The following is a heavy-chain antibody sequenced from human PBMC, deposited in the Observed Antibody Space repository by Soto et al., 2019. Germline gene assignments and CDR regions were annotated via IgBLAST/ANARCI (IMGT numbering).Heavy chain of an antibody. J-gene: IGHJ6*02. CDR2: MNHNSGNT. CDR3: ARRIDCSSTSCASVYYYYYGMDV. D-gene: IGHD2-2*01. CDR1: GYTFTSYD. Sequence: ASVKVSCKASGYTFTSYDINWVRQATGQGLEWMGWMNHNSGNTGYAQKFQGRVTMTRNTSISTAYMELSSLRSEDTAVYYCARRIDCSSTSCASVYYYYYGMDVWGQGTTVTVSS. V-gene: IGHV1-8*01.